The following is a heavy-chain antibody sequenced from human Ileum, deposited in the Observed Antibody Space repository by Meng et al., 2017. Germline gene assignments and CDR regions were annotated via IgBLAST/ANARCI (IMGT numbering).Heavy chain of an antibody. J-gene: IGHJ4*02. CDR2: ISYDGNKK. CDR3: ARALVGGGLQGPLGY. D-gene: IGHD1-26*01. V-gene: IGHV3-30*03. CDR1: GLTFSFYG. Sequence: VQLVDSGGGVVQPGRSLRLACAASGLTFSFYGMHWVRQAPGKGLEWVSVISYDGNKKYYADSVKGRFTISRDNSRNTLFLQMDTLRVEDTGVYYCARALVGGGLQGPLGYWGQGTLVTVSS.